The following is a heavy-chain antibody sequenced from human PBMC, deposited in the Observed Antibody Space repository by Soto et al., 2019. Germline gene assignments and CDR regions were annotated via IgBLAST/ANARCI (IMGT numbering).Heavy chain of an antibody. V-gene: IGHV3-33*01. J-gene: IGHJ4*02. D-gene: IGHD2-2*02. CDR2: IWYDGSNK. CDR3: ARENPDIVVVPAAIEGGPFDY. CDR1: GFTFSSYG. Sequence: QVQLVESGGGVVQPGRSLRLSCAASGFTFSSYGMHWVRQAPGKGLEWVAVIWYDGSNKYYADSVKGRFTISRDNSKNKLYLQMNSLRAEDTAVYYCARENPDIVVVPAAIEGGPFDYWGQGTLVTVSS.